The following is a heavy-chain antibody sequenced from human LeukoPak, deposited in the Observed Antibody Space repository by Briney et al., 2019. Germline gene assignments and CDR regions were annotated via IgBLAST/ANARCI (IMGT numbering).Heavy chain of an antibody. V-gene: IGHV3-21*01. D-gene: IGHD3-10*01. CDR3: ARAGSADY. CDR1: GFTVSSNY. J-gene: IGHJ4*02. CDR2: ISSSSSYI. Sequence: PGGSLRLSCAASGFTVSSNYMSWVRQAPGKGLEWVSSISSSSSYIYYADSVKGRFTISRDNAKNSLYLQMNSLRAEDTAVYYCARAGSADYWGQGTLVTVSS.